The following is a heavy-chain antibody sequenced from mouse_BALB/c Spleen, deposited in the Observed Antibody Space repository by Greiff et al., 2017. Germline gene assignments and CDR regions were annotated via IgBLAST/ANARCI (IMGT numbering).Heavy chain of an antibody. CDR2: ISSGGSYT. CDR3: ARYYDHYYAMDY. V-gene: IGHV5-9-4*01. Sequence: EVQLVESGGGLVKPGGSLKLSCAASGFTFSSYAMSWVRQSPEKRLEWVAEISSGGSYTYYPDTVTGRFTISSDNAKNTLYLEMSSLRSEDTAMYYCARYYDHYYAMDYWGQGTSGTCSS. D-gene: IGHD2-4*01. CDR1: GFTFSSYA. J-gene: IGHJ4*01.